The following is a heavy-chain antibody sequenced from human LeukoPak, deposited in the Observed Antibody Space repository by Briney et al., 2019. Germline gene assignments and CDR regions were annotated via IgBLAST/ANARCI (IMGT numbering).Heavy chain of an antibody. J-gene: IGHJ6*02. CDR1: GFPFSSCA. Sequence: GGSRRLSFPASGFPFSSCAMSWVRQAPGKGLEGVSAIGGSGGSTYYADSVKGRFTISRDNSKNTLYLQMNSLRAEDTAVYYCATILGWPIYYYYYGMDVWGQGTTVTVSS. V-gene: IGHV3-23*01. CDR2: IGGSGGST. D-gene: IGHD3-16*01. CDR3: ATILGWPIYYYYYGMDV.